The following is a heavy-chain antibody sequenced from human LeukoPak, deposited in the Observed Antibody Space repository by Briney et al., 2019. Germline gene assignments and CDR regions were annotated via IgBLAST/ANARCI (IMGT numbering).Heavy chain of an antibody. D-gene: IGHD2-15*01. CDR1: GYTFTGYY. J-gene: IGHJ4*02. V-gene: IGHV1-2*02. CDR3: ARDSRYCSGGSCYSFDY. CDR2: IYPNSGGT. Sequence: ASVKDSCKDPGYTFTGYYMHWVRHAPGQGLEWMGWIYPNSGGTNYAQKFQGRVTMTRDTSISTAYMELSRLRSDDTAVYYCARDSRYCSGGSCYSFDYWGQGTLVTVSS.